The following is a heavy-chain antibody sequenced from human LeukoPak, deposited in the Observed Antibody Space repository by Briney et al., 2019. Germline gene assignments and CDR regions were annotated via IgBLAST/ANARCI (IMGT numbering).Heavy chain of an antibody. CDR2: IKQDGSEK. D-gene: IGHD6-13*01. V-gene: IGHV3-7*01. CDR3: SGHGPGVAADRDY. J-gene: IGHJ4*02. Sequence: GGSLRLSCAASGFTVSSYWMSWVRQAPGKGLEWVANIKQDGSEKYYVDSVKGRFTISRDNAKNSLYLQMNSLRAEDTAIYYCSGHGPGVAADRDYWGQGTLVTVPS. CDR1: GFTVSSYW.